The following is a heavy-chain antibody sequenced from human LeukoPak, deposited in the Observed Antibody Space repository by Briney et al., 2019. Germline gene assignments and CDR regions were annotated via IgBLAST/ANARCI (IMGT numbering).Heavy chain of an antibody. D-gene: IGHD2-15*01. Sequence: ASVKVSCKASGYTFTSYAMHWVRQAPGQRLEWMGWINAGNGNTKYSQKFQGRVTITRDTSASTAYMELSSLRSEDTAVYYCARDDCSGGSCYLNWFDPWGQGTLVTVSS. CDR3: ARDDCSGGSCYLNWFDP. CDR1: GYTFTSYA. J-gene: IGHJ5*02. CDR2: INAGNGNT. V-gene: IGHV1-3*01.